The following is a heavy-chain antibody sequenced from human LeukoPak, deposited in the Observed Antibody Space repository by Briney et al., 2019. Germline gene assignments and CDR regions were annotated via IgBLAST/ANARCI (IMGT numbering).Heavy chain of an antibody. D-gene: IGHD2/OR15-2a*01. CDR1: GGSISSGDYY. Sequence: PSQTLSLTCTVSGGSISSGDYYWSWIRQPPGKGLEWIGHIYHSGSTFYNPSLKSRLTISVDTSKNQFSLRLSSVTAADTAVYYCARENPAAGEYSFYYYQMDVWGKGTTVTVSS. CDR2: IYHSGST. V-gene: IGHV4-30-4*01. CDR3: ARENPAAGEYSFYYYQMDV. J-gene: IGHJ6*03.